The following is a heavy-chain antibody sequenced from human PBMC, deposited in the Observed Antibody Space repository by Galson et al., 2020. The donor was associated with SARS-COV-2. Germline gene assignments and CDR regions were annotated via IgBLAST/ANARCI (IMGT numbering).Heavy chain of an antibody. D-gene: IGHD2-21*01. J-gene: IGHJ4*02. CDR2: INPRDDIT. CDR3: AREWGDTSSSVCGY. CDR1: GYTNNSYY. V-gene: IGHV1-46*02. Sequence: ASVQVSCQASGYTNNSYYLHWVRQAPGQGLEWVGLINPRDDITAYAQKFQVRVTMTRDTSTRTVYMELSSLRPEYTAVYYCAREWGDTSSSVCGYWGRGTLVSVAS.